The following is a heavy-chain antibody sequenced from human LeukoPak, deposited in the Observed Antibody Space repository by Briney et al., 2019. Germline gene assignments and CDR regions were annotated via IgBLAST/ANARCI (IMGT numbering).Heavy chain of an antibody. V-gene: IGHV4-39*01. Sequence: SESLSLTCTVSGDSIYSSSDYWGWLRQPPGKGLDWIGSIDYSGSTYYNPSLKSRVTISVDTSKNQFSLKLGSVTAADTAVYYCARHYVWGSYQYTGVDYWGQGTLVTVSS. D-gene: IGHD3-16*02. CDR3: ARHYVWGSYQYTGVDY. J-gene: IGHJ4*02. CDR2: IDYSGST. CDR1: GDSIYSSSDY.